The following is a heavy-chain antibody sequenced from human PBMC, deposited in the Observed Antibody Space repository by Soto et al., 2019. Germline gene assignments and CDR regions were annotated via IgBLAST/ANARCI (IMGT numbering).Heavy chain of an antibody. Sequence: ASVKVSCKASGYTFTSSAVQWVRQARGQRLEWIGWIVLGSGNTNYAQKFQERVTITRDMSTSTAYMELSRLRSDDTAVYYCARDNSVLRYFDWLFPQGNWFDPWGHGTLVTVSS. CDR3: ARDNSVLRYFDWLFPQGNWFDP. D-gene: IGHD3-9*01. J-gene: IGHJ5*02. CDR1: GYTFTSSA. V-gene: IGHV1-58*01. CDR2: IVLGSGNT.